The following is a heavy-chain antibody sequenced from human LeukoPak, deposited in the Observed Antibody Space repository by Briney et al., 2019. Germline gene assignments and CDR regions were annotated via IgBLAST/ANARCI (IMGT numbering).Heavy chain of an antibody. CDR3: ARDQGAPGDY. D-gene: IGHD4/OR15-4a*01. J-gene: IGHJ4*02. CDR2: INQNGSVR. V-gene: IGHV3-7*01. CDR1: GFTFNNYW. Sequence: GGSLRLSCAASGFTFNNYWMTWVRQVPGEGLEWVANINQNGSVRFYVDSVKGRFTISRDSAKNSLYLQMNSLTAEDTALYYCARDQGAPGDYWGQGTLVTVSS.